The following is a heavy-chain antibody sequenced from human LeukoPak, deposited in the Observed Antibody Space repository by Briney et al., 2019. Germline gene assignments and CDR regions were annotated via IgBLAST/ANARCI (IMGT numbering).Heavy chain of an antibody. Sequence: ASVKVSCKVSGYTLTELSMHWVRQAPGTGLEWMGGFDPEDGETIYAQKFQGRVTMTEDTSTDTAYMELSSLRSEDTAVYYCATYSAYSGSYYFDYWGQGTLVTVSS. CDR2: FDPEDGET. V-gene: IGHV1-24*01. CDR3: ATYSAYSGSYYFDY. CDR1: GYTLTELS. J-gene: IGHJ4*02. D-gene: IGHD1-26*01.